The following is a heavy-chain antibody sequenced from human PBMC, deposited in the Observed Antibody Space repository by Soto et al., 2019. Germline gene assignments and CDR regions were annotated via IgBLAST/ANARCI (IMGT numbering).Heavy chain of an antibody. CDR1: GGSISSYY. D-gene: IGHD3-16*02. V-gene: IGHV4-59*08. CDR2: IYYSGST. Sequence: QVQLQESGPGLVKPSETLSLTCTVSGGSISSYYWSWIRQPPGKGLEWIGYIYYSGSTNYTPSLTSRVTIAVDTSKNPSSLKLSSVTAADTAVYYCARRGLSYYFDYWGQGTLVTVSS. J-gene: IGHJ4*02. CDR3: ARRGLSYYFDY.